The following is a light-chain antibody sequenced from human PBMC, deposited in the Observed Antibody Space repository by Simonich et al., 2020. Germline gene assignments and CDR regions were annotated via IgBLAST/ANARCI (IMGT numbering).Light chain of an antibody. Sequence: QSALTQPASVSGSPGQSITISCTGTSSDVGRYNLVSWYQQHPGKAPKPMIYEGSKRPAGVPDRFSGSKSGNTASLTISGLQAEDEADYYCCSYAGSYTLVFGGGTKLTVL. CDR1: SSDVGRYNL. CDR2: EGS. CDR3: CSYAGSYTLV. V-gene: IGLV2-23*01. J-gene: IGLJ2*01.